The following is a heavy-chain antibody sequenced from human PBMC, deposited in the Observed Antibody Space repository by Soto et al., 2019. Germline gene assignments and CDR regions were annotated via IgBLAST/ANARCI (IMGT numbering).Heavy chain of an antibody. J-gene: IGHJ6*02. CDR2: ISGSGGST. V-gene: IGHV3-23*01. Sequence: GGSLRLSCAASGFTFSSYAMSWVRQAPGKGLEWVSAISGSGGSTYYADSVKGRFTISRDNSKNTLYLQMNSLRAEDTAVYYCAKATGRGVVIIPCMDVWGQGTTVTVSS. CDR3: AKATGRGVVIIPCMDV. CDR1: GFTFSSYA. D-gene: IGHD3-3*01.